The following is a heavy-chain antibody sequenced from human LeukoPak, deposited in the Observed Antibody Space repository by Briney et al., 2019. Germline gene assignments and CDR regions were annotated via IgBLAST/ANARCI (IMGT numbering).Heavy chain of an antibody. Sequence: GGSLRLSCAASGFTFSGSAMHWVRQAPGKGLEWVGRIRSKANSYATAYAASVKGRFTISRDDSKNTAYLQMNCLKTEDTAVYYCTRKCSSTCCQYWEFDYWGQGTLVTVSS. CDR1: GFTFSGSA. J-gene: IGHJ4*02. D-gene: IGHD2-2*01. V-gene: IGHV3-73*01. CDR2: IRSKANSYAT. CDR3: TRKCSSTCCQYWEFDY.